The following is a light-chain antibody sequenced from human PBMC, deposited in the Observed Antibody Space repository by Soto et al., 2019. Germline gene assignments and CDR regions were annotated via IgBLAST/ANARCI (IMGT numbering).Light chain of an antibody. CDR2: AAS. CDR3: HQYGSSITWT. J-gene: IGKJ1*01. CDR1: QSVTSNY. Sequence: EVVLTQSPGTVSLSPGERATLSCRASQSVTSNYLAWYQQKPGQAPRLLIYAASSRATGIPDRFSGSGSGTDFTLSISRLEPEDFAVYYCHQYGSSITWTSGQGTKVEIK. V-gene: IGKV3-20*01.